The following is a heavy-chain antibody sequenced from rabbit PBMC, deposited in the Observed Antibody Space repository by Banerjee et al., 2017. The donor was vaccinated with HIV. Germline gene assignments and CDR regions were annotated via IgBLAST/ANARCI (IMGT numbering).Heavy chain of an antibody. CDR3: ARDNAYYVWTGYALNL. Sequence: SSSYWICWVRQAPGKGLEWIACIGTGSGTTYYASWAKGRFTISKTSSTTVTLQMTSLTAADTATYFCARDNAYYVWTGYALNLWGQGTLVTVS. CDR1: SSSYW. CDR2: IGTGSGTT. J-gene: IGHJ4*01. D-gene: IGHD6-1*01. V-gene: IGHV1S45*01.